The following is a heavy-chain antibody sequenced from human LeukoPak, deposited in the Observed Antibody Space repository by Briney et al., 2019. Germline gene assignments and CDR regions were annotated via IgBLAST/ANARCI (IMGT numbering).Heavy chain of an antibody. D-gene: IGHD1-7*01. J-gene: IGHJ4*02. Sequence: GGSLTLSCTPSGFTFSSYNMNWVRHTPGKGLEWLSYISGSSGTIYYADSVKGRFTISRDNAKNSLDLQMNSLRDEDTALYYCARVANSNYYFDCWGQGTLVTVSS. CDR2: ISGSSGTI. CDR3: ARVANSNYYFDC. CDR1: GFTFSSYN. V-gene: IGHV3-48*02.